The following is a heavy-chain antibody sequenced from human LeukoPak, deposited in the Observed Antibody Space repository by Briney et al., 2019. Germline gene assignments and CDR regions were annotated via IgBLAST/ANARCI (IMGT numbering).Heavy chain of an antibody. CDR3: ARDGYYYGSGTSPSDAFDI. J-gene: IGHJ3*02. CDR2: ISSSSSTI. CDR1: GFTFSSYS. Sequence: GGSLRLSCAASGFTFSSYSMNWVRQAPGKGLEWVSYISSSSSTIYYADSVKGRFTISRDNAKNSLYLQMNSLRAEDTAVYYCARDGYYYGSGTSPSDAFDIWGQGTMVTVSS. V-gene: IGHV3-48*04. D-gene: IGHD3-10*01.